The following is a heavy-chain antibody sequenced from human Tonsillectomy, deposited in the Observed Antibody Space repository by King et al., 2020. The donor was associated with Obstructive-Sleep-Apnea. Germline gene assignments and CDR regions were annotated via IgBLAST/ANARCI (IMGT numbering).Heavy chain of an antibody. Sequence: QLQESGPGLLKPSETLSLTCTVSGGSISTYYWSWIRQSPGKGLDWIGYIYYSGSTNYNPSLRSRVTISVDTSKNHFSLKLTSVTAADTAVYYFARHDGGLNWFDPWGQGTLVTVSS. V-gene: IGHV4-59*08. CDR1: GGSISTYY. CDR2: IYYSGST. CDR3: ARHDGGLNWFDP. J-gene: IGHJ5*02. D-gene: IGHD4-23*01.